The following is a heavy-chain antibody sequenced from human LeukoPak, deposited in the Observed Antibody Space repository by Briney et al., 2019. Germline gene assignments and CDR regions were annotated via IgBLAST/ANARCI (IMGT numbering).Heavy chain of an antibody. D-gene: IGHD3-22*01. J-gene: IGHJ3*02. CDR3: ARPYYDSSGYHDAFDI. Sequence: SETLSLTCAVYGGSFSGYYWSWIRQPPGKGLEWIGYIYYSGSTNYNPSLKSRVTISVDTSKNQFSLKLSSVTAADTAVYYCARPYYDSSGYHDAFDIWGQGTMVTVSS. CDR2: IYYSGST. V-gene: IGHV4-59*01. CDR1: GGSFSGYY.